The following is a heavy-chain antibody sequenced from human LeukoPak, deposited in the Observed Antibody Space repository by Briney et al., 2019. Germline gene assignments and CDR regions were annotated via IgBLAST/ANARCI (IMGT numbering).Heavy chain of an antibody. J-gene: IGHJ4*02. Sequence: GGSLRLSCAASGFTFSSYAMSWVRQAPGKGLEWVSAISGSGGSTYYADSVKGRFTISRDNSKNTLYLQMNSLRAEDRAVYYCAKGQMYSSSWYSPLGYWGQGTLVTVSS. D-gene: IGHD6-13*01. V-gene: IGHV3-23*01. CDR2: ISGSGGST. CDR1: GFTFSSYA. CDR3: AKGQMYSSSWYSPLGY.